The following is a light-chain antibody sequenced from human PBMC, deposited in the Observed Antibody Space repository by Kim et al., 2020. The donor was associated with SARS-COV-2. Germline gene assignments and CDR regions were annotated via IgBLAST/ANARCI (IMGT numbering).Light chain of an antibody. Sequence: SVTPGERDNLTCRDSQSMSDNWAWYQHKPGQAHRHRIYRASTRDTGSPTRFRGSGSGTEFTLTISSLQSEDCAVYFCQQCTNWVTFRQGTRLEIK. V-gene: IGKV3-15*01. CDR2: RAS. CDR1: QSMSDN. CDR3: QQCTNWVT. J-gene: IGKJ5*01.